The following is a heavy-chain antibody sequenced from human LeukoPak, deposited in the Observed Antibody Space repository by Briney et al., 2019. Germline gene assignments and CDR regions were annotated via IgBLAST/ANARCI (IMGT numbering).Heavy chain of an antibody. CDR2: ISGSGGDT. CDR3: AKGGGLYDILTSYYYYGMDV. J-gene: IGHJ6*02. V-gene: IGHV3-23*01. Sequence: PGGSLRLSCAASGFTFSSYAMTWVRQAPGKGLEWVSGISGSGGDTYNADSVKGRFTISRDNSKNTLYLQMNSLRAEDTAVYYCAKGGGLYDILTSYYYYGMDVWGQGTMVTVSS. CDR1: GFTFSSYA. D-gene: IGHD3-9*01.